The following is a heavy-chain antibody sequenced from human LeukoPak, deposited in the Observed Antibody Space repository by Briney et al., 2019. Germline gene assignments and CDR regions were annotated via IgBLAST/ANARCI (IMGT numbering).Heavy chain of an antibody. CDR3: ARSPRDSSGSYYSAFDM. D-gene: IGHD3-22*01. CDR2: ISESGGST. J-gene: IGHJ3*02. CDR1: GFTFSSYS. V-gene: IGHV3-23*01. Sequence: PGGSLRLSCAASGFTFSSYSMNWVRQAPGKGLEWVSTISESGGSTYYADSVKGRFTISRDNSKNTLYLQMNSLRAEDTAVYYCARSPRDSSGSYYSAFDMWGQGTMVTVSA.